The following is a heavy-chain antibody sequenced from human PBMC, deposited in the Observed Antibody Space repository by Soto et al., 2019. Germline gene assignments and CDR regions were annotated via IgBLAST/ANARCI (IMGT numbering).Heavy chain of an antibody. CDR1: GFTFSSYA. J-gene: IGHJ4*02. D-gene: IGHD6-19*01. V-gene: IGHV3-23*01. CDR3: AKVSEPGDIAVAGTDY. Sequence: GGSLRLSCAASGFTFSSYAMSWVRQAPGKGLEWVSAISGSGGSTYYADSVKGRFTISRDNSKNTLYLQMNSLRAEDTAVYYCAKVSEPGDIAVAGTDYWGQGTLVTVSS. CDR2: ISGSGGST.